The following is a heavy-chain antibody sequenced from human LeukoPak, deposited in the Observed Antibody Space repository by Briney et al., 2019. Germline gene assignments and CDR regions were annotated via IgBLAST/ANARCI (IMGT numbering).Heavy chain of an antibody. CDR1: GVSFSGYY. CDR2: INHSGST. Sequence: PSETLSLTCAVYGVSFSGYYWSWIRQPPGKGLEWIGEINHSGSTNYNPSLKSRVTISVDTSKNQFSLKLSSVTAADTAVYYCARGGIAVAGRRKFDPWGQGTLVTVSS. J-gene: IGHJ5*02. CDR3: ARGGIAVAGRRKFDP. V-gene: IGHV4-34*01. D-gene: IGHD6-19*01.